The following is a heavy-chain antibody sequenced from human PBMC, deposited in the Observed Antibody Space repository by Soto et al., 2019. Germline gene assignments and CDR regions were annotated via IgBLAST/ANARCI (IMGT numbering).Heavy chain of an antibody. CDR2: IYPGDSDT. D-gene: IGHD6-19*01. J-gene: IGHJ4*02. CDR3: ARGGIAVAGTPHDLDY. Sequence: PGESLKISCNGSGYSFTSYWIGWVRPMPGKGLEWMGIIYPGDSDTRYSPSFQGQVTISADKSISTAYLQWSSLKASDTAMYYCARGGIAVAGTPHDLDYWGQGTLVTVSS. CDR1: GYSFTSYW. V-gene: IGHV5-51*01.